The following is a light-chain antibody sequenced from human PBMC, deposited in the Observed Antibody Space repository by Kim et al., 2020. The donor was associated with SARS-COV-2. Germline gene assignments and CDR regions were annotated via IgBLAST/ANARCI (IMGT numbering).Light chain of an antibody. CDR3: QQRSNWPS. CDR1: PSVSSY. J-gene: IGKJ4*01. Sequence: SLSPGERAPLSCRASPSVSSYLAWYQQKPGQAPRLLIYDASNRATGIPARFSGSGSGTDFTLTISSLEPEDFAVYYCQQRSNWPSFGGGTKVDIK. CDR2: DAS. V-gene: IGKV3-11*01.